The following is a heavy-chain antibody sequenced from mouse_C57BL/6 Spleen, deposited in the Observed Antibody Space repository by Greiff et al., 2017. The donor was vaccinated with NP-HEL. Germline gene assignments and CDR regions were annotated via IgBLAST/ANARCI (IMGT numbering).Heavy chain of an antibody. CDR3: AREDDYPFDY. CDR1: GYSITSGYY. CDR2: ISYDGSN. V-gene: IGHV3-6*01. Sequence: EVKVEESGPGLVKPSQSLSLTCSVTGYSITSGYYWNWIRQFPGNKLEWMGYISYDGSNNYNPSLKNRISITRDTSKNQFFLKLNSVTTEDTATYYCAREDDYPFDYWGQGTTLTVSS. J-gene: IGHJ2*01. D-gene: IGHD2-4*01.